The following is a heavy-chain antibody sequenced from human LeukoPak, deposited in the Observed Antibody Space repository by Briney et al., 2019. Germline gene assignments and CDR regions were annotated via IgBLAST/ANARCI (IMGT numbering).Heavy chain of an antibody. CDR2: ISAYNGNT. CDR1: GYTFTSYG. J-gene: IGHJ4*02. Sequence: ASVKVSCKASGYTFTSYGISWVRQAPGQGLEWMGWISAYNGNTNYAQKLQGRVTMTTDISTSTAYMELRSLRSDDTAVYYCARERGAHRRSTTSCYYYWGQGTLVTVSS. CDR3: ARERGAHRRSTTSCYYY. V-gene: IGHV1-18*01. D-gene: IGHD2-2*01.